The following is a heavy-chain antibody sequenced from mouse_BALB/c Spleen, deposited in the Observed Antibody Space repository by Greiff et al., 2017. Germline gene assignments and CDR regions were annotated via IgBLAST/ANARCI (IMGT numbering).Heavy chain of an antibody. CDR3: ARGNGNYVY. CDR1: GYAFSSYW. Sequence: QVQLKESGAELVRPGSSVKISCKASGYAFSSYWMNWVKQRPGQGLEWIGQIYPGDGDTNYNGKFKGKATLTADKSSSTAYMQLSSLTSEDSAVYFCARGNGNYVYWGQGTLVTVSA. V-gene: IGHV1-80*01. D-gene: IGHD2-1*01. CDR2: IYPGDGDT. J-gene: IGHJ3*01.